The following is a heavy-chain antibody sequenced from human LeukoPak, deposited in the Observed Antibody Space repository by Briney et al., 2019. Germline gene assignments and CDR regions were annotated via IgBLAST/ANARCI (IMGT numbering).Heavy chain of an antibody. J-gene: IGHJ4*02. Sequence: SETLSLTCAVHGGSFSGYYWSWIRQPPGKGLEWIGEINHSGSTNYNPSLKSRVTISVDTSKNQFSLKLSSVTAADTAVYYCARGRKQAAQYYFDYWGQGTLVTVSS. CDR2: INHSGST. CDR1: GGSFSGYY. V-gene: IGHV4-34*01. D-gene: IGHD6-6*01. CDR3: ARGRKQAAQYYFDY.